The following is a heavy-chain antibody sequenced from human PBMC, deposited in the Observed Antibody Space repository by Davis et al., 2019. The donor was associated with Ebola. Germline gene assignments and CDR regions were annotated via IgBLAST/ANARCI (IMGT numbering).Heavy chain of an antibody. Sequence: SVKVSCKASGYTFTGYYMHWLRQAPGQGLEWMGGIIPIFGTANYAQKFQGRVTITRDTSASTAYMELGSLSSEDTAVYYCARFSGMDVWGQGTTVTVSS. CDR2: IIPIFGTA. CDR1: GYTFTGYY. V-gene: IGHV1-69*05. CDR3: ARFSGMDV. J-gene: IGHJ6*02.